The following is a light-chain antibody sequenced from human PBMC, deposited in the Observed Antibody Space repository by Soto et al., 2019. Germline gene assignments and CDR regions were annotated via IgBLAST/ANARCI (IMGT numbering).Light chain of an antibody. CDR1: GSEVGYYNR. J-gene: IGLJ2*01. V-gene: IGLV2-18*02. Sequence: QSALTQPPSVSGSPGQAVTISCTGTGSEVGYYNRVSWYQQPPGTAPKLMVFQVSNRPSGVPDRFSGSKSGNTASLTISGLQAEDEADYYCSSYTTSSTLVFGGGTKRTVL. CDR2: QVS. CDR3: SSYTTSSTLV.